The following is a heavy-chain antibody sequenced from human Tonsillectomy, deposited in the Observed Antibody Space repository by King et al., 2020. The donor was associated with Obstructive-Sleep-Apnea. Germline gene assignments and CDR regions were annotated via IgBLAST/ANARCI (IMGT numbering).Heavy chain of an antibody. CDR3: ARGHYDILTGYYSSP. CDR2: IYSGGTT. J-gene: IGHJ5*02. CDR1: GFTVSSNY. Sequence: VQLVESGGGLVQPGGSLRLSCVASGFTVSSNYMSWVRQAPGKGLEWLSVIYSGGTTYYADSVKGRFTISRDNSKNTLFLQINSLRVEDTAVYYCARGHYDILTGYYSSPWGQGTLVTVSS. D-gene: IGHD3-9*01. V-gene: IGHV3-66*01.